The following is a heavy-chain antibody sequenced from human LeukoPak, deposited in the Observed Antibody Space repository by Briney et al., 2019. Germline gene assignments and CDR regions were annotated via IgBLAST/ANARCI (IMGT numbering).Heavy chain of an antibody. J-gene: IGHJ5*02. CDR2: IYHSGST. V-gene: IGHV4-30-2*01. CDR3: ARAEVREAAPPGWFDP. D-gene: IGHD6-6*01. Sequence: SQTLSLTCAVSGGSISSGGYSWSWIRQPPGKGLEWIGYIYHSGSTYYNPSLKSRVTISVDRSKNQFSLKLSSVTAADTAVYYCARAEVREAAPPGWFDPWGQGTLVTVSS. CDR1: GGSISSGGYS.